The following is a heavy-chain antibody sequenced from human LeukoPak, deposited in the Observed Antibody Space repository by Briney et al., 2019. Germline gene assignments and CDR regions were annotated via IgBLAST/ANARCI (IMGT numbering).Heavy chain of an antibody. D-gene: IGHD3-10*01. CDR3: EAGSGSYYNDIDY. CDR2: IYHSGST. Sequence: PSETLSLTCAVSGYSISSGYYCGWIRQPPGKGLEWIGNIYHSGSTYYNSSLKSRVTISVDTSKNQFSLKLRSVTAADTAVYYCEAGSGSYYNDIDYWGQGTLVTVSS. J-gene: IGHJ4*02. V-gene: IGHV4-38-2*01. CDR1: GYSISSGYY.